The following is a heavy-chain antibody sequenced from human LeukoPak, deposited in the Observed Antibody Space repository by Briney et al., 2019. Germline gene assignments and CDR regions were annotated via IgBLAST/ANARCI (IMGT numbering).Heavy chain of an antibody. CDR3: TTESSGSLPY. J-gene: IGHJ4*02. D-gene: IGHD1-26*01. Sequence: GGSLGLSCAASGFSFSDTYINWVRQIPGTGLEWVGLIKNKADRGEIEYAAPVKDRFTISRDDSKNTVYLQMSSLKTEDTAVYYCTTESSGSLPYWGQGTLVTVSS. CDR1: GFSFSDTY. V-gene: IGHV3-15*07. CDR2: IKNKADRGEI.